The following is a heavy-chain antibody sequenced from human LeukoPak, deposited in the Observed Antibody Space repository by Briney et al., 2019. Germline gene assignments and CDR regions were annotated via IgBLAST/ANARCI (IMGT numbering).Heavy chain of an antibody. D-gene: IGHD5-18*01. Sequence: PGGSLRLSCAASGFTFSDYYMRWIRQAPGKGLEWVSYISSSGSTIYYADSVKGRFTISRDNAKNSLYLQMNSLRAEDTAVYYCARDAELGYDAFDIWGQGTMVTVSS. CDR1: GFTFSDYY. V-gene: IGHV3-11*04. CDR3: ARDAELGYDAFDI. CDR2: ISSSGSTI. J-gene: IGHJ3*02.